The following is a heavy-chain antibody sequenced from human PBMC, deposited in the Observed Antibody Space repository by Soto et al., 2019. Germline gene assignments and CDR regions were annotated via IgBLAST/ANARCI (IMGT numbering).Heavy chain of an antibody. Sequence: SETLSLTCTVSGGSISSGDYYWSWIRQPPGKGLEWIGYIYYSGSTYYNPSLKSRVTISVDTSKNQFSLKLSSVTAADTAVYYCASFYDSTGGPFDYWGQGTLVTVS. V-gene: IGHV4-30-4*01. D-gene: IGHD3-22*01. CDR1: GGSISSGDYY. J-gene: IGHJ4*02. CDR2: IYYSGST. CDR3: ASFYDSTGGPFDY.